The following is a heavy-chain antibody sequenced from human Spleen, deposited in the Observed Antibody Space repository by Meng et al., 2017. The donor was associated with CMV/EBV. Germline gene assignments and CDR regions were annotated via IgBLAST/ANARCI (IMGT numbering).Heavy chain of an antibody. CDR1: GFSFSSYA. J-gene: IGHJ4*02. V-gene: IGHV3-23*01. D-gene: IGHD6-13*01. CDR2: VSASDGGA. CDR3: ARVRDSSFDY. Sequence: GESLKISCATSGFSFSSYAMNWVRQAPGKGLEWVSSVSASDGGAYYAGPVKGRFTISRDNSKNTLYLQMNSLRAEDTAVYYCARVRDSSFDYWGQGTLVTVSS.